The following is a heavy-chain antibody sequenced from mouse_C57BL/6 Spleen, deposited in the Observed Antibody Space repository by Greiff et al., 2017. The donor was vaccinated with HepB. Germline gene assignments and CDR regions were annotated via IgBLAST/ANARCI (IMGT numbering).Heavy chain of an antibody. CDR2: INPNNGGT. J-gene: IGHJ1*03. CDR3: ARAGPDGYYGLGYFDV. Sequence: VQLQQSGPELVKPGASVKIPCKASGYTFTDYNMDWVKQSHGKSLEWIGDINPNNGGTIYNQTFKGKATLTVDKSSSTAYMELRSLTSEDTAVYYCARAGPDGYYGLGYFDVWGTGTTVTVSS. V-gene: IGHV1-18*01. CDR1: GYTFTDYN. D-gene: IGHD2-3*01.